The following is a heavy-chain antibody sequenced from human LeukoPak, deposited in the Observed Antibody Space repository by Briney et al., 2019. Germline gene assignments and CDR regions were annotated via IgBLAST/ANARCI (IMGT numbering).Heavy chain of an antibody. CDR3: ARDSALLWFGELDS. CDR1: GGSISSGDHY. Sequence: SATLSLTCSVSGGSISSGDHYWSWIRQPPGKGLESIGNIYYSGSTNYNASFKSRIAISVDTSRNQFSLKLTSVTAADTAVYFCARDSALLWFGELDSWGQGTVVTVSS. V-gene: IGHV4-30-4*01. D-gene: IGHD3-10*01. CDR2: IYYSGST. J-gene: IGHJ5*02.